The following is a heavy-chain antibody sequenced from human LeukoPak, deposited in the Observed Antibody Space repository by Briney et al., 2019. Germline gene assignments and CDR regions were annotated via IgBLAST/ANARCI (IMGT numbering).Heavy chain of an antibody. J-gene: IGHJ4*02. Sequence: GASVKVSCETSGYIFTDYYLHWVRQAPGQGLEWMGWINPNSGGTNYAQKFRDRVTMTRDTSISTAYMDLSRLRSDDTAIYYCARGYCSSGSCYFFDYWGQGTLVTVSS. CDR2: INPNSGGT. CDR1: GYIFTDYY. V-gene: IGHV1-2*02. CDR3: ARGYCSSGSCYFFDY. D-gene: IGHD2-15*01.